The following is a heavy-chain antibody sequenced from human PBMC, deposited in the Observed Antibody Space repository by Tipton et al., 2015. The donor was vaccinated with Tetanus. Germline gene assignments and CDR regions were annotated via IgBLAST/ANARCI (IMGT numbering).Heavy chain of an antibody. J-gene: IGHJ4*02. CDR3: AKAKSWINLWFGDY. Sequence: SLRLSCAASGFTFGSYTMTWVRQAPGKGLEWVSGIAGTVGSTYYADSVRGRFTVSRDNSKNTLYLQMNNLRAEDTAVYFCAKAKSWINLWFGDYWGQGVLVIVSP. CDR1: GFTFGSYT. D-gene: IGHD3-10*01. V-gene: IGHV3-23*01. CDR2: IAGTVGST.